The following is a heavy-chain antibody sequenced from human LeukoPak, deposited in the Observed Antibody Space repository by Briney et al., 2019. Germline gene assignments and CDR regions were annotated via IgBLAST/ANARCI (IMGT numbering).Heavy chain of an antibody. D-gene: IGHD5-18*01. CDR2: INHSGST. CDR1: GVSFSGYY. CDR3: ARVVSVDTAMVFDY. J-gene: IGHJ4*02. V-gene: IGHV4-34*01. Sequence: SETLSLTCAVYGVSFSGYYWSWLRQPPGKGLEWIGEINHSGSTNYNPSLKSRVTISVDTSKNQFSLKLSSVTAADTAVYYCARVVSVDTAMVFDYWGQGTLVTVSS.